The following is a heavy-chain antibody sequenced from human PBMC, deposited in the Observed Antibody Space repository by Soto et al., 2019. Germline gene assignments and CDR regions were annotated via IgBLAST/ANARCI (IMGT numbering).Heavy chain of an antibody. D-gene: IGHD3-16*01. CDR3: AREVEGVTTPPYFDY. CDR2: ISYDGGNK. J-gene: IGHJ4*02. Sequence: PGGSLRLSCAASGFTFSSYAMHWVRQAPGKGLEWVAVISYDGGNKYYADSVKGRFTISRDNSKNTLYLQMNSLRAEDTAVYYCAREVEGVTTPPYFDYWGQGTLVTVS. CDR1: GFTFSSYA. V-gene: IGHV3-30-3*01.